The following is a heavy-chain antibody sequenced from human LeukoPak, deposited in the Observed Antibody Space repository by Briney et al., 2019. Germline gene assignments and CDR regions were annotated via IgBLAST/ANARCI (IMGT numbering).Heavy chain of an antibody. V-gene: IGHV3-21*01. D-gene: IGHD6-19*01. J-gene: IGHJ4*02. CDR1: GFTFANYW. CDR3: ARGTPTAVAGEIDY. CDR2: ISSSSSYI. Sequence: GGSLRLSCAASGFTFANYWMNWVRQAPGKGLEWVSSISSSSSYIYYADSVKGRFTISRDNAKNSLYLQMNSLRAEDTAVYYCARGTPTAVAGEIDYWGQGTLVTVSS.